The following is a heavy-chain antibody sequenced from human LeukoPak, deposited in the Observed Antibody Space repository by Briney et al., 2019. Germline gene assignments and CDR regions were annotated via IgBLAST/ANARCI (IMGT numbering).Heavy chain of an antibody. CDR2: INPNSGGT. CDR3: ARPGPRILTGYSGLDY. J-gene: IGHJ4*02. V-gene: IGHV1-2*02. D-gene: IGHD3-9*01. CDR1: GYTFTGYY. Sequence: GASVKVSCKASGYTFTGYYTHWVRQAPGQGLEWMGWINPNSGGTNYAQKFQGRVTMTRDTSISTAYMELSRLRSDDTAVYYCARPGPRILTGYSGLDYWGQGTLVTVSS.